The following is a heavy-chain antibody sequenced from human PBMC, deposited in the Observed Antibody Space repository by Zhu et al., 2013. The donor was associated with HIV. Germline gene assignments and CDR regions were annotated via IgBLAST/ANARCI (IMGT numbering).Heavy chain of an antibody. J-gene: IGHJ4*02. Sequence: QVQLVQSGAEVKKPGASVKVSCKASGYTLTDHYMHWVRQAPGQGLEWMGWIIPQSGDAIYAQKFQGRVTMTRDTSISTVYMELSSLRTDDTAVYYCARGGNGYQGAFDYWGQGTLVTVSS. D-gene: IGHD5-18*01. V-gene: IGHV1-2*02. CDR2: IIPQSGDA. CDR3: ARGGNGYQGAFDY. CDR1: GYTLTDHY.